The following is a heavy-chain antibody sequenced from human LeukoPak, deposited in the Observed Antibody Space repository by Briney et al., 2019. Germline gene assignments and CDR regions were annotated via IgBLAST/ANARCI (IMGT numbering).Heavy chain of an antibody. Sequence: ASVKVSCKASGYTFTSYDINWVRQATGQGLEWMGWLNPNNGNTDYAQKFQGRVTLTRNTSISTAYMELSSLRSEDTAVYYCSRGGPVAGTHKYFQHWGQGTLVTVSS. J-gene: IGHJ1*01. CDR1: GYTFTSYD. CDR2: LNPNNGNT. CDR3: SRGGPVAGTHKYFQH. D-gene: IGHD6-19*01. V-gene: IGHV1-8*01.